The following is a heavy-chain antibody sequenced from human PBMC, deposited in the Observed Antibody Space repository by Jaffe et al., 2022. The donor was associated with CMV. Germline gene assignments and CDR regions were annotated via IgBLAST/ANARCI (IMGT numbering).Heavy chain of an antibody. D-gene: IGHD3-10*01. Sequence: QVQLQESGPGLVEPSETLSLTCTVSGDSISRYFWSWFRQPAGKGLEWIGRIYYTGSTHYNPSLRSRVTMSLDTSKNQISLKLNSVTAADTAVYYCARYTVYDSGSFFDSWGQGILVTVSS. CDR1: GDSISRYF. CDR3: ARYTVYDSGSFFDS. V-gene: IGHV4-4*07. J-gene: IGHJ4*02. CDR2: IYYTGST.